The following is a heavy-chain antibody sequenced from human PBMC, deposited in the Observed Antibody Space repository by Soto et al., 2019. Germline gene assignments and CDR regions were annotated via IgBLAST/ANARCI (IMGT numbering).Heavy chain of an antibody. J-gene: IGHJ4*02. Sequence: HPGGSLRLSCAASGFTFSSYAMSWVRQAPGKGLEWVSAISGSGGSTYYADSVKGRFTISRDNSKNTLYLQMNGLRAEDTAVYYCAKDPAGTGELDYWGQGTLVTVSS. V-gene: IGHV3-23*01. CDR3: AKDPAGTGELDY. CDR2: ISGSGGST. D-gene: IGHD6-13*01. CDR1: GFTFSSYA.